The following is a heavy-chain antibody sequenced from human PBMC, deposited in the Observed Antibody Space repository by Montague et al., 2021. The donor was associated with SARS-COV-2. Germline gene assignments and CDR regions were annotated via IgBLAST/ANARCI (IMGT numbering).Heavy chain of an antibody. CDR1: GGSISSGGYY. CDR3: ATRRPWGGPESEPWYYDSSGYKLGAFDI. Sequence: TLSLTCTVSGGSISSGGYYWSWIRQHPGKGLEWIGYIYYSGSTYYTPSLKGRVTISVDTSKNQFSLKLSSVTAAATAVYYCATRRPWGGPESEPWYYDSSGYKLGAFDIWGQGTMVTVSS. V-gene: IGHV4-31*03. CDR2: IYYSGST. D-gene: IGHD3-22*01. J-gene: IGHJ3*02.